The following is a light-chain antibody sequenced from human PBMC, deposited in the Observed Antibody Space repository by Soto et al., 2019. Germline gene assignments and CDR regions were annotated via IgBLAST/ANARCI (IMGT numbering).Light chain of an antibody. CDR3: QQYDAWPLP. V-gene: IGKV3-15*01. Sequence: EIGMTQSPGTLSVSPGERATLSCRASQSVSSNLAWYQQKPGQAPRLLISDASTRATGIPARFSGSGSGTEFTLTVSSLQSEDFAVYYCQQYDAWPLPFGGVTKVAIK. J-gene: IGKJ4*01. CDR2: DAS. CDR1: QSVSSN.